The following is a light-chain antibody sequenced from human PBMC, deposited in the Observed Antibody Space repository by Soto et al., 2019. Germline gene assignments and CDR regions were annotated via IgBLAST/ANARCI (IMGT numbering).Light chain of an antibody. V-gene: IGLV3-21*04. CDR3: HVWDSSSDHVV. CDR1: NIGGKT. Sequence: SYELTQPPSVSVAPGKTASITCGGNNIGGKTVHWFQQKPGQAPVVVLYYDTHRPSGIPERFSGSNSGNTVTLTITRVEAGDEADYYCHVWDSSSDHVVFGGGTKLTVL. CDR2: YDT. J-gene: IGLJ3*02.